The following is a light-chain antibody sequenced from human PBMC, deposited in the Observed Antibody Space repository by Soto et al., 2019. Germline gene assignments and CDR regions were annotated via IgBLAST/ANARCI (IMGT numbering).Light chain of an antibody. Sequence: QSALTKPRSVYGSPGQSVTISCTGTSSDVGGYNSVSWYQQHPGKVPKLMIYDVSERPSGVPDRFSGSKSGYTASLTISGLQAEDEADYYCCSYAGSYVIFGGGTKLTVL. CDR1: SSDVGGYNS. CDR2: DVS. V-gene: IGLV2-11*01. CDR3: CSYAGSYVI. J-gene: IGLJ2*01.